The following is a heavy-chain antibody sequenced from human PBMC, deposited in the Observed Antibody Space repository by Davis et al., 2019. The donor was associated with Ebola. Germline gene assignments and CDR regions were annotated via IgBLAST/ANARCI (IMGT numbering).Heavy chain of an antibody. V-gene: IGHV3-21*04. D-gene: IGHD6-19*01. CDR2: ISSGSTFT. CDR3: AKDLIAVAGGTFDY. CDR1: GFTFSSYS. Sequence: GESLKISCAASGFTFSSYSMNWVRQAPGKGLDWVSSISSGSTFTYYGDSVNGRFTISRDNAKNSLYLQMNSLRAEDTALYYCAKDLIAVAGGTFDYWGQGTLVTVSS. J-gene: IGHJ4*02.